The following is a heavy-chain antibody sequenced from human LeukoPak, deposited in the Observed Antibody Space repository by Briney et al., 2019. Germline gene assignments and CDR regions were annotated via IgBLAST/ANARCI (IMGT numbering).Heavy chain of an antibody. CDR1: GGSFSGYY. Sequence: SETLSLTCAVYGGSFSGYYWSWIRQPPGKGLEWIGEINHSGSTNYNPSLKSRVTISVDTSKNQFSLKLSSVTAADTAVYYCARERGHYDILTGPNNYWGQGTLVTVSS. D-gene: IGHD3-9*01. J-gene: IGHJ4*02. CDR3: ARERGHYDILTGPNNY. CDR2: INHSGST. V-gene: IGHV4-34*01.